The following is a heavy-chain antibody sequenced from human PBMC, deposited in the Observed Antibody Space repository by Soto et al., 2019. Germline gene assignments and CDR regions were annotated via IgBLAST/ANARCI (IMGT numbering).Heavy chain of an antibody. CDR1: GFTFSSYA. V-gene: IGHV3-23*01. CDR3: TMTTVTTGTLLYFDY. CDR2: ISGSGGST. Sequence: HPGGSLRLSCAASGFTFSSYAMSWVRQAPGKGLEWVSAISGSGGSTYYADSVKGRFTIPRDNSKNTLYLQMNSLRAEDTAVYYCTMTTVTTGTLLYFDYWGQGTLVTVSS. J-gene: IGHJ4*02. D-gene: IGHD4-4*01.